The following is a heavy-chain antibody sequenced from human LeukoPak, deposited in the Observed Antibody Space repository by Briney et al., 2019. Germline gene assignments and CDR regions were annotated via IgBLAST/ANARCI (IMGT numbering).Heavy chain of an antibody. D-gene: IGHD3-22*01. V-gene: IGHV3-23*01. CDR2: ISESGAGT. J-gene: IGHJ4*02. CDR3: AKMARNYYDSSGPPDY. Sequence: PGGPLRLSCAASGITLSSYAMNWVRQAPGKGLEWVSSISESGAGTYYADSVKGRSTISRDNSKNTLYLQMNSLRAEDTAVYYCAKMARNYYDSSGPPDYWGQGTLVTVSS. CDR1: GITLSSYA.